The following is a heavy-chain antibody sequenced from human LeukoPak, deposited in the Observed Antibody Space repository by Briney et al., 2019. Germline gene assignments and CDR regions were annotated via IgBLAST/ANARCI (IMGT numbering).Heavy chain of an antibody. V-gene: IGHV1-18*01. CDR1: GYTFTSYG. Sequence: ASVNVSCKASGYTFTSYGISWVRQAPGQGLEWMGWISAYNGNTNYAQKLQGRVTMTTDTSTSTAYMELRSLRSDDTAVYYCARDELYCSSTSCYASYYYYGMDVWGQGTTVTVSS. J-gene: IGHJ6*02. CDR2: ISAYNGNT. D-gene: IGHD2-2*01. CDR3: ARDELYCSSTSCYASYYYYGMDV.